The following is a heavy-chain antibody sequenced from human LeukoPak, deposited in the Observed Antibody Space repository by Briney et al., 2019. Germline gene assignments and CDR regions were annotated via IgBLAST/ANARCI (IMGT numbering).Heavy chain of an antibody. V-gene: IGHV3-23*01. D-gene: IGHD5-12*01. CDR2: IGDTGGST. CDR1: GFTFSSYA. CDR3: ARDTSGYLGRSDY. Sequence: GGSLRLSCAASGFTFSSYAMSWVRQAPGKGLEWVSAIGDTGGSTYYADSVKGRFTISRDNSKNTLHLQMNSLRAEDTAVYYCARDTSGYLGRSDYWGQGTLVTVSS. J-gene: IGHJ4*02.